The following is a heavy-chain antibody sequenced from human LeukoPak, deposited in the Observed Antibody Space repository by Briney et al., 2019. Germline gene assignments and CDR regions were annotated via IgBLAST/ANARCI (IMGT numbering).Heavy chain of an antibody. Sequence: PSETLSLTCTVSGGSISSYFCNWIRQSPGKGLEWIAHMYYRGSANYNPSLTSRVTTSVDTSKNQFSLKLTSLTAADTAVYYCAITLSSGWTHDVFDIWGQGTMVTVSS. CDR1: GGSISSYF. CDR3: AITLSSGWTHDVFDI. V-gene: IGHV4-59*01. CDR2: MYYRGSA. D-gene: IGHD6-19*01. J-gene: IGHJ3*02.